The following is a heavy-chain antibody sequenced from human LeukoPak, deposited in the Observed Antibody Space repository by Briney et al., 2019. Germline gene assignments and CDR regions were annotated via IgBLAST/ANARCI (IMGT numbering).Heavy chain of an antibody. V-gene: IGHV3-23*01. CDR2: ITNSGGAT. CDR3: AKDLWTDSSGWNYFDY. J-gene: IGHJ4*02. CDR1: GFTFTRSA. Sequence: GGSLRLSCAASGFTFTRSAMGWVRQARGKGLEWVSFITNSGGATSYADSVKGRFTISRDNSKNTLYLQMNSLRADDTAVYYCAKDLWTDSSGWNYFDYWGQGTLVTVSS. D-gene: IGHD3-22*01.